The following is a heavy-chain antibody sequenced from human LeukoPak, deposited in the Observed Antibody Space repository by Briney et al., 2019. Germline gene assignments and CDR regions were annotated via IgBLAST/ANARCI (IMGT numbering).Heavy chain of an antibody. D-gene: IGHD6-13*01. J-gene: IGHJ5*02. CDR2: INHSGST. Sequence: PSETLSLTCAVYGGSFSGYYWSWIRQPPGKGLEWIGEINHSGSTNNNPSLKSRVTISVDTSKNQFSLKLSSVTAADTAVYYCARSIAQYNWFDPWGQGTLVTVSS. CDR3: ARSIAQYNWFDP. V-gene: IGHV4-34*01. CDR1: GGSFSGYY.